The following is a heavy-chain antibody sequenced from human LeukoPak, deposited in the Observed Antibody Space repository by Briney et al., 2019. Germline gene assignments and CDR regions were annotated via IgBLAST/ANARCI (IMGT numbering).Heavy chain of an antibody. V-gene: IGHV3-23*01. CDR3: ARDGDGDYGNFDY. J-gene: IGHJ4*02. Sequence: GGSLRLSCAASRFTFSTYAMTWVRQAPGKGLDWVSGISGGGGSTYYADSVKGRFTISRDNAKNSLYLQMNSLRAEDTAVYYCARDGDGDYGNFDYWGQGTLVTVSS. CDR1: RFTFSTYA. D-gene: IGHD4-17*01. CDR2: ISGGGGST.